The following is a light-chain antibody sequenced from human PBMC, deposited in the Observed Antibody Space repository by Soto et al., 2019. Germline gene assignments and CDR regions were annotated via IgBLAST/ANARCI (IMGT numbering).Light chain of an antibody. CDR3: QQLNSYTRT. Sequence: DIQLTQSPSSLSASVGDRVTITCRASQGISSYLAWYQQKPGKAPKLLIYAASTLQSGVPSRFSGSGSGTEFTLTISSLQPEDFATYYCQQLNSYTRTFGQGTKLEIK. V-gene: IGKV1-9*01. CDR2: AAS. CDR1: QGISSY. J-gene: IGKJ1*01.